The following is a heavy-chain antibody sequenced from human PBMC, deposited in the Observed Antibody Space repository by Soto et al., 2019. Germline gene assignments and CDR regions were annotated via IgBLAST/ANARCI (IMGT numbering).Heavy chain of an antibody. J-gene: IGHJ5*02. V-gene: IGHV4-31*03. CDR3: ARRIEAAGNSWFDP. D-gene: IGHD6-13*01. CDR1: GGSISSGGYY. CDR2: IYYSGST. Sequence: QVQLQESGPGLVKPSQTLSLTCTVSGGSISSGGYYWSWIRQHPGKGLEWIGYIYYSGSTYYNPSLKSRVTISVDTSKNLFSLKLSSVTAADTAVYYCARRIEAAGNSWFDPWGQGTLVTVSS.